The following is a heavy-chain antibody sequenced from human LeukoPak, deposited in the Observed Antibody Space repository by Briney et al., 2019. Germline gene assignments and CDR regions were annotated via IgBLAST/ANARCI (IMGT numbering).Heavy chain of an antibody. CDR3: ARSLWPEDY. J-gene: IGHJ4*02. CDR2: INQDGSDE. D-gene: IGHD2-21*01. CDR1: GFTFRSYW. Sequence: GGSLRLSCTASGFTFRSYWMSWVRQAPGKGLEWVANINQDGSDERYVDSVKGRFTISRDNAKNSVSLQMNSLRAEDTAVYYCARSLWPEDYWGQGTLVTVSS. V-gene: IGHV3-7*01.